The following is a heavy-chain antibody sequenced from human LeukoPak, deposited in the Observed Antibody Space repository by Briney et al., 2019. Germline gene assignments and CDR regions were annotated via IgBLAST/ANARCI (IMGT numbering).Heavy chain of an antibody. CDR3: AGRLAY. J-gene: IGHJ1*01. CDR2: ISDTDSAV. V-gene: IGHV3-48*03. Sequence: QPGGSLRLSCAASGFTFSSYAMNWLRQAPGKGLEWISYISDTDSAVYYADSVKGRFTISRDNTKNSLYLQMNSLRVEDTAVYYCAGRLAYWGQGTLVTVSS. CDR1: GFTFSSYA.